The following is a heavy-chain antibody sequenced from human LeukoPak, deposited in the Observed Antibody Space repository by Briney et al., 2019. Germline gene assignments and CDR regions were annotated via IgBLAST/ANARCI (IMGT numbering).Heavy chain of an antibody. V-gene: IGHV3-7*01. CDR3: ARDVYGDYGGDYYYYMDV. CDR1: GFTFSSYW. CDR2: IKQDGSEK. J-gene: IGHJ6*03. D-gene: IGHD4-17*01. Sequence: HPGGSLRLSCAASGFTFSSYWMSWVRQAPGKGREWVANIKQDGSEKYYVDSVKGRFTISRDNAKNSLYLQMNSLRAEDTAVYYCARDVYGDYGGDYYYYMDVWGKGTTVTVSS.